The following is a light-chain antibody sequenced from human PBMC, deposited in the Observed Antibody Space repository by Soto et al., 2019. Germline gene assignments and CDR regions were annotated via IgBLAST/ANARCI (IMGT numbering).Light chain of an antibody. CDR1: QRISNS. V-gene: IGKV1-39*01. CDR3: QQSYSSPQMYT. Sequence: DIQMTQSPSSLSASVGDRVTITCRASQRISNSLNWYQQKPGKAPDLLIYAASNLQSGVPSRCSGSGSGTDFTLTISSLQPEDFATYYCQQSYSSPQMYTLGQGTKLEIK. CDR2: AAS. J-gene: IGKJ2*01.